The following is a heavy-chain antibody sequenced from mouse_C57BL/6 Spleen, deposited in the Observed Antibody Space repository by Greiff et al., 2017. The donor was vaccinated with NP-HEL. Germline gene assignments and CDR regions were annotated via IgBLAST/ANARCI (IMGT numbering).Heavy chain of an antibody. Sequence: EVQLQQSVAELVRPGASVKLSCTASGFNIKNTYMHWAKQRPEQGLEWIGRIDHANGNTKYAPKFQGKATITADTSSNTAYLKLSSLTSEDTAIYYCARFTTVVARDYYAMDYWGQGTSVTVSS. J-gene: IGHJ4*01. CDR2: IDHANGNT. CDR3: ARFTTVVARDYYAMDY. D-gene: IGHD1-1*01. CDR1: GFNIKNTY. V-gene: IGHV14-3*01.